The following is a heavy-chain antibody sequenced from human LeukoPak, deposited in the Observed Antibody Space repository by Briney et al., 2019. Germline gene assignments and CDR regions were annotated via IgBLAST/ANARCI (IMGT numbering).Heavy chain of an antibody. D-gene: IGHD6-19*01. CDR1: GFTFSSYS. CDR3: AKDSKNSGWGYFDY. Sequence: GGSLRLSCAASGFTFSSYSMNWVRQAPGKGLEWVSYISSSSSTIYYADSVKGRFTISRDNAKNSLYLQMNSLRAEDTAVYYCAKDSKNSGWGYFDYWGQGTLVTVSS. CDR2: ISSSSSTI. J-gene: IGHJ4*02. V-gene: IGHV3-48*01.